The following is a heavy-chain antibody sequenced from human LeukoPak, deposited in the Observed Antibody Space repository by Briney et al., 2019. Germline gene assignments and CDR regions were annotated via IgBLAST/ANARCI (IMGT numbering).Heavy chain of an antibody. J-gene: IGHJ4*02. CDR1: GFTFDDYG. Sequence: PGGSLRLSCAASGFTFDDYGMSWVRQAPGKGLEWVSAISGSGGSTYYADSVKGRLTISRDNSKNTLYLQMNSLRAEDTAVYYCAKDASGYSYGYYFDYWGQGTLVTVSS. V-gene: IGHV3-23*01. CDR3: AKDASGYSYGYYFDY. CDR2: ISGSGGST. D-gene: IGHD5-18*01.